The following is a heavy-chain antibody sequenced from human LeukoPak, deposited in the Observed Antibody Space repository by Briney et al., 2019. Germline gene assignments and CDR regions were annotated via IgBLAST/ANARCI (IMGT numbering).Heavy chain of an antibody. CDR2: IYYSGST. Sequence: SETLSLTCTVSGGSISSGDYYWSSIRPPPGKGLEWIGYIYYSGSTYYNPSLKSRVNISVDTPKNQFSLKLTSVTAADTAVYYCARVPLYYYGSYRFDYWGQGTLVTVSS. CDR1: GGSISSGDYY. J-gene: IGHJ4*02. V-gene: IGHV4-30-4*01. CDR3: ARVPLYYYGSYRFDY. D-gene: IGHD3-10*01.